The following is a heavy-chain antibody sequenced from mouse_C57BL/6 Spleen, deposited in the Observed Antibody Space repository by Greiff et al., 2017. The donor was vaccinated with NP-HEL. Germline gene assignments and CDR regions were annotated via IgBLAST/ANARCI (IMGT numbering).Heavy chain of an antibody. Sequence: QVQLQQPGTDLVKPGASVKLSCKASGYTFTSYWMHWVKQRPGQGLEWIGNINPSNGGTNYNEKFKSKATLTVDKSSSTAYMQRSRLTSEDSAVYDCARSGKVITTVVATKGYYARDYWGQGSAVTVSS. J-gene: IGHJ4*01. CDR2: INPSNGGT. V-gene: IGHV1-53*01. D-gene: IGHD1-1*01. CDR1: GYTFTSYW. CDR3: ARSGKVITTVVATKGYYARDY.